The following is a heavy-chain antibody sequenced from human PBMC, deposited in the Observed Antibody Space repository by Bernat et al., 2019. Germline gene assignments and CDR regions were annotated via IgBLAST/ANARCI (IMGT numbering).Heavy chain of an antibody. D-gene: IGHD6-13*01. Sequence: QVQLVESGGGVVQPGRSLRLSCAVSGFTFSSYAMHWVRQAPGKGLEWVAVISYDGSNKYYADSVKGRFTISRDNSKNTLYLQMNSLRAEDTAVYYCARGYSSSWYLGFFQHWGQGTLVTVSS. CDR1: GFTFSSYA. J-gene: IGHJ1*01. CDR2: ISYDGSNK. V-gene: IGHV3-30-3*01. CDR3: ARGYSSSWYLGFFQH.